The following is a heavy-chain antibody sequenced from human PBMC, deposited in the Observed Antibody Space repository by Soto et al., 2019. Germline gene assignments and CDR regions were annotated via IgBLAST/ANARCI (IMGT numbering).Heavy chain of an antibody. CDR1: GFTFSSYG. J-gene: IGHJ4*02. Sequence: GGSLRLSCAASGFTFSSYGMHWVRQAPGKGLEWVAVISYDGSNKYYADSVKGRFTISRDNSKNTLYLQMNSLRAEDTAVYYCAKDSGNHDYGDYGNYFDYWGQGTLVTVSS. D-gene: IGHD4-17*01. CDR2: ISYDGSNK. CDR3: AKDSGNHDYGDYGNYFDY. V-gene: IGHV3-30*18.